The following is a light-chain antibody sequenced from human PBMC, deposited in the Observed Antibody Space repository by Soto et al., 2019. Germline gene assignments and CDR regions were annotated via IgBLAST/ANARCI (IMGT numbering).Light chain of an antibody. CDR2: GNN. Sequence: LTQPPSASGPPGQRVNISCSGSSSNIGSNTVNWDQQLPGTAPKLLSYGNNRRPSGVPGRFSGSKSGTSASLAISGLQSEDEADYHCATWDDSLNGWVFGGGTQLTVL. CDR1: SSNIGSNT. CDR3: ATWDDSLNGWV. V-gene: IGLV1-44*01. J-gene: IGLJ3*02.